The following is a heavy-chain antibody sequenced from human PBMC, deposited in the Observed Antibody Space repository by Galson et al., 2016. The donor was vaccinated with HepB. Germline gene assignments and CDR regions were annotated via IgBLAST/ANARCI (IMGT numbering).Heavy chain of an antibody. Sequence: SLRLSCAASGFTFSSYWMHWVRQAPGKGLVWVSRINSDGSTTTYADSVKGRFTISRDNAKNTLYLQMNSLRAEDTALYYCVRFDSGSWVWGQGTLVTVSS. J-gene: IGHJ4*02. D-gene: IGHD1-26*01. CDR1: GFTFSSYW. CDR3: VRFDSGSWV. V-gene: IGHV3-74*01. CDR2: INSDGSTT.